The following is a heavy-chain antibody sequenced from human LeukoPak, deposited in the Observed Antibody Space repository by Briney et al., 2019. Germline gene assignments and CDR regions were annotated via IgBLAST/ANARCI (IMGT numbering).Heavy chain of an antibody. Sequence: SETLSLTCTVSGDSIRNYYLNWIRQPPGKGLEWIGFIYESGSTNYNPSLKSRVTISVDMSKNQVSLNLKSVSAADTAVYYCFRSGGASGGYWGQGTLVTVSS. CDR3: FRSGGASGGY. CDR2: IYESGST. J-gene: IGHJ4*02. V-gene: IGHV4-59*03. CDR1: GDSIRNYY. D-gene: IGHD6-25*01.